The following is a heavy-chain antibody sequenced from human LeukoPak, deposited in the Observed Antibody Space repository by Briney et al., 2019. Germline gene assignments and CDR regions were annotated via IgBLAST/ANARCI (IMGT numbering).Heavy chain of an antibody. Sequence: GGSLTLPCAVSGYPYRRYYVSWLRQAPGKGLEWVADIKQDGSEKYYVDSVKGRFTISRDNAKNSLYLQMNSLRAEDTAVYYCARDHAMVRGVITTMIDAFDIWGQGTMVTVSS. CDR2: IKQDGSEK. V-gene: IGHV3-7*01. CDR1: GYPYRRYY. CDR3: ARDHAMVRGVITTMIDAFDI. D-gene: IGHD3-10*01. J-gene: IGHJ3*02.